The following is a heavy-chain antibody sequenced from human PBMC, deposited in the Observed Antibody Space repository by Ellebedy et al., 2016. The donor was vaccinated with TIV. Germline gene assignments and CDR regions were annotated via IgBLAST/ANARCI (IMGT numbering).Heavy chain of an antibody. V-gene: IGHV3-48*01. CDR3: ARVRGYYDSSGYWSPVDY. CDR2: ISSSSNTI. CDR1: GFIFSGYS. J-gene: IGHJ4*02. D-gene: IGHD3-22*01. Sequence: GGSLRLSCAASGFIFSGYSMNWVRQAPGKGLEWVSYISSSSNTIYYADSVKGRFTISRDKAKNSLYLQMNSLRAEDTAVYYCARVRGYYDSSGYWSPVDYWGQGTLVTVSS.